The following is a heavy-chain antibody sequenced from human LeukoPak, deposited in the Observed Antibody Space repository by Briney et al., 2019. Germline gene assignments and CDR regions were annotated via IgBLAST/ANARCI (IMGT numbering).Heavy chain of an antibody. CDR3: AGSDPRKYPLPRNWFEP. CDR1: GGSIHNNY. V-gene: IGHV4-59*01. D-gene: IGHD1-26*01. CDR2: MYSSGKS. J-gene: IGHJ5*02. Sequence: SETLSLTCTVSGGSIHNNYWSWIRQPPGKGLEWIGSMYSSGKSDYSPSLKNRVTMSIDTSKNQFSLKLTSVTAADTAVYYCAGSDPRKYPLPRNWFEPLGQGTLVTVSP.